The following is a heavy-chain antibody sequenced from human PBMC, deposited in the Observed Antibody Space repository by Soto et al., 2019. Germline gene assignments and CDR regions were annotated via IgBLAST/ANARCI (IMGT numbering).Heavy chain of an antibody. V-gene: IGHV3-23*01. CDR2: ISGSGGST. D-gene: IGHD3-16*01. CDR1: GFTFSGYA. Sequence: GGSLRLSCAASGFTFSGYAMSWVRQAPGKGLEWVSAISGSGGSTYYADSVKGRFTISRDNSKNTLYLQMNSLRAEDTAVYYCAKDWVGNRRAYYFDYWGQGTLVTVSS. CDR3: AKDWVGNRRAYYFDY. J-gene: IGHJ4*02.